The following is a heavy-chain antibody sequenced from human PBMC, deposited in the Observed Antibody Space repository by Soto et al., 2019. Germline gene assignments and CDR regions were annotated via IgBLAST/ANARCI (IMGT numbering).Heavy chain of an antibody. CDR1: GFTFSNYA. J-gene: IGHJ6*02. CDR3: ARGDREDTAVVIGVRPGEYGGDV. CDR2: ISYNGGNR. V-gene: IGHV3-30*04. D-gene: IGHD2-15*01. Sequence: QVQLVESGGGVVQPGRSLRLSCAASGFTFSNYAMHWVRQAPGKGLECVAVISYNGGNRFYRDYVKGRFTISRENSRNTVHLQIDSLRYEDAAVYYCARGDREDTAVVIGVRPGEYGGDVWGQGTTVTVSS.